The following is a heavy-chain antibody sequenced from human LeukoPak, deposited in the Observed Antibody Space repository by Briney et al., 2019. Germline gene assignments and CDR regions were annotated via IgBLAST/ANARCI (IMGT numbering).Heavy chain of an antibody. CDR2: INTDGNNT. D-gene: IGHD2-2*02. CDR3: AIVPWPPYCSSTSCYTMGNY. V-gene: IGHV3-74*01. J-gene: IGHJ4*02. Sequence: GGSLRLSCAASGFTFSSYWMHWVRQAPGKGLVWVSRINTDGNNTNFADSVKGRFTISRDNAKNTLHLQMNSLRAEDTAVYYCAIVPWPPYCSSTSCYTMGNYWGQGTLVTVSS. CDR1: GFTFSSYW.